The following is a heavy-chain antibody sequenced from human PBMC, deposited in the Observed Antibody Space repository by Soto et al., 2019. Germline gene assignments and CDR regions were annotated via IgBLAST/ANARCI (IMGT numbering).Heavy chain of an antibody. D-gene: IGHD3-22*01. J-gene: IGHJ3*02. Sequence: GGSLRLSCAASGFTFSSYGMHWVRQAPGKGLEWVAVIWYDGSNKYYADSVKGRFTISRDNSKNTLYLQMNSLRAEDTAVYYCARDKALISGYYYDSSGYYGAFDIWGQGTMVTVSS. CDR2: IWYDGSNK. CDR3: ARDKALISGYYYDSSGYYGAFDI. CDR1: GFTFSSYG. V-gene: IGHV3-33*01.